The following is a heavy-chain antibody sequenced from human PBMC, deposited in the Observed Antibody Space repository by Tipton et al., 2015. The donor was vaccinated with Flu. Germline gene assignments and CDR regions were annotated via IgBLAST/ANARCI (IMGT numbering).Heavy chain of an antibody. CDR3: ARGLTAAPATDY. D-gene: IGHD6-13*01. J-gene: IGHJ4*02. CDR2: INDDGSFR. V-gene: IGHV3-74*01. CDR1: GFTFSNYW. Sequence: SLRLSCAASGFTFSNYWMHWVRQAPGRGLVWVSHINDDGSFRKYADSVKGRFTISRDNAKNTLYLQVNTLRAEDTAVYYCARGLTAAPATDYWGQGTLVTVSS.